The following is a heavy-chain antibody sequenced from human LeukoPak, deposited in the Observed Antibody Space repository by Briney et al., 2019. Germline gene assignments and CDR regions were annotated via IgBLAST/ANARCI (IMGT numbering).Heavy chain of an antibody. CDR2: ISSSSSYI. V-gene: IGHV3-21*01. J-gene: IGHJ3*02. D-gene: IGHD1-14*01. Sequence: GGSLRLSCAASGFTFSSYGMHWVRQAPGKGLEWVSSISSSSSYIYYADSVKGRFTISRDNAKNSLYLQMNSLRAEDTAVYYCARDPLGNPDAFDIWGQGTMVTVSS. CDR3: ARDPLGNPDAFDI. CDR1: GFTFSSYG.